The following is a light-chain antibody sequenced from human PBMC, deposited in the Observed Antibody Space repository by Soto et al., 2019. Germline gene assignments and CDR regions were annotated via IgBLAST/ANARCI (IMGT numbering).Light chain of an antibody. CDR2: DAS. CDR3: QQRSNWPPIT. CDR1: QSVNSN. Sequence: EIVMTQSPATLSLSPGERATLSCRASQSVNSNLAWYQQKAGQAPRLLIYDASNRATGIPARFSGSGSGTDFTLTISSLEPEDFVVYYCQQRSNWPPITSGQGTRLEIK. V-gene: IGKV3-11*01. J-gene: IGKJ5*01.